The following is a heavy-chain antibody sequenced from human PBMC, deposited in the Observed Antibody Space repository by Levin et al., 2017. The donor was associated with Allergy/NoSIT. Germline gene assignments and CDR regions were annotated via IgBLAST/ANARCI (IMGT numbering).Heavy chain of an antibody. CDR3: AKSGATPAWYYFDY. V-gene: IGHV3-23*01. CDR1: GFTFSSYA. J-gene: IGHJ4*02. D-gene: IGHD5-12*01. Sequence: RAGGSLRLSCAASGFTFSSYAMSWVRQAPGKGLEWVSAISASGGSTYYADSVKGRFTISRDNSKNTLYLQMSSLRAEDTALYYCAKSGATPAWYYFDYWGQGTLVTVSS. CDR2: ISASGGST.